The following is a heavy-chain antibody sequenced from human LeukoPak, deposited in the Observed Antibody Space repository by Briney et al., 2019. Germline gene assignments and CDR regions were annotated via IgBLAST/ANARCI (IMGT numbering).Heavy chain of an antibody. J-gene: IGHJ6*03. Sequence: SETLSLTCAVYGGSFSGYYWSSIRQPPGQGLEWIGEINHSGSTNYNPSLKSRVTISVDTSKNQFSLKLSSVTAADTAVYYCARESITIFGVVSYYYYYMDVWGKGTTVTVSS. CDR2: INHSGST. CDR3: ARESITIFGVVSYYYYYMDV. CDR1: GGSFSGYY. D-gene: IGHD3-3*01. V-gene: IGHV4-34*01.